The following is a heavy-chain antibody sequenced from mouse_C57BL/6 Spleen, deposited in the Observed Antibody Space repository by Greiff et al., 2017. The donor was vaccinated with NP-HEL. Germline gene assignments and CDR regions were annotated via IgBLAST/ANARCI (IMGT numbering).Heavy chain of an antibody. D-gene: IGHD1-1*02. J-gene: IGHJ3*01. Sequence: QVQLQQPGAELVKPGASVKISCKASGYAFSSYWMNWVKQRPGKGLEWIGQIYPGDGDTNYNGKFKGKATLTADKSSSTAYMQLSILTSEDSAVYFCARSFGSYAWFACWGQGTLVTVSA. CDR3: ARSFGSYAWFAC. CDR1: GYAFSSYW. CDR2: IYPGDGDT. V-gene: IGHV1-80*01.